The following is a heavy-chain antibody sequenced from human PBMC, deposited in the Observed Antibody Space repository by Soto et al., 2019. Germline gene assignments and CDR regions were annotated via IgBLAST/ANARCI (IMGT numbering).Heavy chain of an antibody. CDR3: ARFRYFDYSWVSYRMVNFDY. V-gene: IGHV4-59*08. CDR1: GGSISSYY. J-gene: IGHJ4*02. Sequence: SETLSLTCTVSGGSISSYYWSWIRQPPGKGLEWIGYIYYSGSTNYNPSLKSLVTISVDTSKNQFSLKLSSVTAADTAVYYCARFRYFDYSWVSYRMVNFDYWGQGTLVTVSS. CDR2: IYYSGST. D-gene: IGHD3-16*02.